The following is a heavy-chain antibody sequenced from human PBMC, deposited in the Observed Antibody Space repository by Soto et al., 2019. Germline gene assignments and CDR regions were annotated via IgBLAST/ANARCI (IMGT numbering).Heavy chain of an antibody. V-gene: IGHV4-59*01. J-gene: IGHJ6*03. CDR2: IYYSGST. D-gene: IGHD2-15*01. Sequence: QVQLQESGPGLVKPSETLSLTCTVSGGSISSYYWSWIRQPPGKGLEWTGYIYYSGSTNYNPSLKSRVTISVDTSKNQFSLKLSSVTAADTAVYYCARDVPGYCSGGSCATNELDAYYYYYYMDVWGKGTTVTVSS. CDR1: GGSISSYY. CDR3: ARDVPGYCSGGSCATNELDAYYYYYYMDV.